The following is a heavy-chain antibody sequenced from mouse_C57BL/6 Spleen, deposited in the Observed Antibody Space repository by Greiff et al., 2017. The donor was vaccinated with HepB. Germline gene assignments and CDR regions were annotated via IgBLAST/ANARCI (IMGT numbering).Heavy chain of an antibody. CDR3: SRPYDYDGYFDV. CDR2: ISYDGSN. Sequence: EVHLVESGPGLVKPSQSLSLTCSVTGYSITSGYYWNWIRQFPGNKLEWMGYISYDGSNNYNPSLKNRISITRDTSKNQFFLKLNSVTTEDTATYYCSRPYDYDGYFDVWGTGTTVTVSS. J-gene: IGHJ1*03. CDR1: GYSITSGYY. V-gene: IGHV3-6*01. D-gene: IGHD2-4*01.